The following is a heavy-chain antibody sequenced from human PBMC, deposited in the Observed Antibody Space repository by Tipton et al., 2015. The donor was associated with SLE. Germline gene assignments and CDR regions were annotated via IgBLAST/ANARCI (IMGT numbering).Heavy chain of an antibody. CDR1: GYTFTSYD. D-gene: IGHD3-3*01. CDR2: MNPNSGNT. Sequence: QVQLVQSGPEVKKPGAAVKVSCKASGYTFTSYDINWARQATGQGLEWMGWMNPNSGNTGYAQKFQGRVTITRNPSISTAYMELSSLRSEDTAVYYCARGPSWSGYYYYFDYWGQGTLVTVSS. CDR3: ARGPSWSGYYYYFDY. J-gene: IGHJ4*02. V-gene: IGHV1-8*01.